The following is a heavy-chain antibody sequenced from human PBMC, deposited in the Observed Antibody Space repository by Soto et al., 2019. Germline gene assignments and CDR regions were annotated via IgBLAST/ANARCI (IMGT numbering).Heavy chain of an antibody. D-gene: IGHD2-8*01. CDR3: ARDMYLRTSQWGMDV. CDR1: GGSVSSGTYY. CDR2: VYYSGTT. J-gene: IGHJ6*02. V-gene: IGHV4-61*01. Sequence: QVQLQESGPGLVKPSETLSLTCSVSGGSVSSGTYYWNWIRQSPGKGLEWIGYVYYSGTTNYNPSLKSRVTISMDTSYNQLSLRLRSVTAADTAVYYCARDMYLRTSQWGMDVWGQGTTVTVSS.